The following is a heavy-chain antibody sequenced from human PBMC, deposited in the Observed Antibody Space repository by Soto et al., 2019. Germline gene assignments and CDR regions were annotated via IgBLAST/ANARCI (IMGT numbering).Heavy chain of an antibody. CDR3: ARDDYGDNISFDY. CDR2: IIPIFGTA. V-gene: IGHV1-69*13. D-gene: IGHD4-17*01. CDR1: GGTFSSYA. J-gene: IGHJ4*02. Sequence: SVKVSCKASGGTFSSYAISWVRQAPGQGLEWMGGIIPIFGTANYAQKFQGRVTITADESTSTAYMELSSLRSEGTAVYYCARDDYGDNISFDYWGQGTLVTVSS.